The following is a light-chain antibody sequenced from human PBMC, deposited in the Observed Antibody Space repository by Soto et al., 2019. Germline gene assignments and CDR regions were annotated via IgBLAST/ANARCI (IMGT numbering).Light chain of an antibody. J-gene: IGKJ1*01. CDR3: QQSYSTPWT. CDR2: AAS. Sequence: DIQMIQPQYSLSASVGDRVTITCRASQSISSYLNWYQQKPGKAPKLLIYAASSLQSGVPSRFSGSGSGTDFTLTISSLQPEDFATYYCQQSYSTPWTFGQGTKVDIK. V-gene: IGKV1-39*01. CDR1: QSISSY.